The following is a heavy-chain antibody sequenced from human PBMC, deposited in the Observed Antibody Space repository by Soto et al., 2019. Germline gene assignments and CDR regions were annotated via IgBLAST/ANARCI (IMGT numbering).Heavy chain of an antibody. CDR1: GDSVSSYSAA. Sequence: SQTLSLTCAISGDSVSSYSAAWNWIRQSPSGGLEWLGRTYYRSRFFSDYAESVKSRIITNPETSKNQFSLQLKSVTPEDTAVYYCVRDRYSSSGWFDAWGQGAPVTVSS. J-gene: IGHJ5*02. CDR2: TYYRSRFFS. CDR3: VRDRYSSSGWFDA. D-gene: IGHD3-10*01. V-gene: IGHV6-1*01.